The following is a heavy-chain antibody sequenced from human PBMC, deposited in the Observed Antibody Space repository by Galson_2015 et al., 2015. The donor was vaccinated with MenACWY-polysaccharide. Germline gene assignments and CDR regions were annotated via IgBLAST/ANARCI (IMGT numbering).Heavy chain of an antibody. J-gene: IGHJ4*02. D-gene: IGHD6-13*01. CDR3: VKGGYSSSWYRGDY. V-gene: IGHV3-64D*08. CDR2: ISSNGGST. Sequence: LRLSCSASGFTYSSYVMHWVRQAPGKGLEYVSGISSNGGSTYYADSVTGRFTISRDNSKNTLYLQMSSLRAGDTAVYYCVKGGYSSSWYRGDYWGQGTLVTVSS. CDR1: GFTYSSYV.